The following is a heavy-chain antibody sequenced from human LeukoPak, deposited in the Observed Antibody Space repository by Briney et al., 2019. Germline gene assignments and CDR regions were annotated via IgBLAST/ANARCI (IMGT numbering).Heavy chain of an antibody. J-gene: IGHJ6*03. CDR3: ARYSGSPNWYYYYYMDV. CDR1: GGSISSGDYY. V-gene: IGHV4-30-4*02. D-gene: IGHD1-26*01. CDR2: IYYSGST. Sequence: PSETLSLTCTVSGGSISSGDYYWSWIRQPPGKGLEWIGYIYYSGSTYYNPSLKSRVTISVDTSKNQFSLKLSSVTAADTAVYYCARYSGSPNWYYYYYMDVWGKGTTVTVSS.